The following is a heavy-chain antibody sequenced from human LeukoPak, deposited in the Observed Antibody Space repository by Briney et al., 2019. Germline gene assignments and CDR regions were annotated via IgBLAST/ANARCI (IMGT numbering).Heavy chain of an antibody. J-gene: IGHJ3*02. CDR3: ARGGQYSSSWYDAFDI. CDR1: GYTFTSYG. V-gene: IGHV1-18*01. CDR2: ISAYNGNT. Sequence: ASVKVSCKASGYTFTSYGISWVRQDPGQGLEWMGWISAYNGNTNYAQKLQGRVTMTTDTSTSTAYMELRSLRSDDTAVYYCARGGQYSSSWYDAFDIWGQGTMVTVSS. D-gene: IGHD6-13*01.